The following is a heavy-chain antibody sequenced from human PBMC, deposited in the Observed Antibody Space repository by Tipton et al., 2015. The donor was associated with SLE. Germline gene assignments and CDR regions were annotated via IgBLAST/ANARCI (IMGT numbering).Heavy chain of an antibody. CDR3: AREDPLLWFGEGGLDY. J-gene: IGHJ4*02. V-gene: IGHV4-34*01. Sequence: LRLPCAVYGGSFSGYFWSWIRQPPGKGLEWIGEINHSGSTNYNPSLKSRVTISVDTSKNQFSLKLSSVTAADTAVCYCAREDPLLWFGEGGLDYWGQGTLVTVSS. CDR2: INHSGST. CDR1: GGSFSGYF. D-gene: IGHD3-10*01.